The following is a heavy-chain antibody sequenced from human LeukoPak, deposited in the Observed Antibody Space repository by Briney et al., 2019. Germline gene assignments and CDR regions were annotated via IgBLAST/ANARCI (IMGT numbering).Heavy chain of an antibody. D-gene: IGHD5-18*01. Sequence: SETLSLTCTVSGGSISSYYWSWIRQPPGKGLEWVGYISYSGSTNYNPSLKSRVTISVDTSKNQFSLKLSSVTAADTAVYYCARGSYGNKWYFDLWGRGTLVTVSS. CDR1: GGSISSYY. CDR3: ARGSYGNKWYFDL. J-gene: IGHJ2*01. V-gene: IGHV4-59*12. CDR2: ISYSGST.